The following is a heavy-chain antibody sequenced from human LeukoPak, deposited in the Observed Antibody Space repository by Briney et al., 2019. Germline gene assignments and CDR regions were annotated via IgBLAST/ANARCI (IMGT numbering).Heavy chain of an antibody. CDR3: ARDPGGVGPDFDF. D-gene: IGHD1-26*01. Sequence: PGGSLRLSCGASGFTFNNYAMSWVRQAPGKGLEWVSSISGSGSSTYYADSVKGRFTISRDNSRDTLYLQMNSLRAEDTAVYYCARDPGGVGPDFDFWGQGTLVTVSS. CDR1: GFTFNNYA. V-gene: IGHV3-23*01. J-gene: IGHJ4*02. CDR2: ISGSGSST.